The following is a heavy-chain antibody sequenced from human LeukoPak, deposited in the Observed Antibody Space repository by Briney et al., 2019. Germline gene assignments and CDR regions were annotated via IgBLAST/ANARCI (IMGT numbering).Heavy chain of an antibody. CDR3: AKAPEGYGDDTHFDY. Sequence: SGGSLRLSCAASGFTFDDYAMHWVRQAPGKGLEWVSGIRWNSGSIGYADSVKGRFTISRDNAKNSLYLQMNSLRAEDMALYYCAKAPEGYGDDTHFDYWGQGTLVTVSS. V-gene: IGHV3-9*03. J-gene: IGHJ4*02. D-gene: IGHD4-17*01. CDR2: IRWNSGSI. CDR1: GFTFDDYA.